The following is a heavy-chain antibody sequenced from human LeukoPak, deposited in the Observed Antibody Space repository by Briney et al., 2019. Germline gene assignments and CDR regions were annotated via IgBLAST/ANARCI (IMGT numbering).Heavy chain of an antibody. Sequence: GASVKVSCKASGGTFSSYAISWVRQAPGQGLEWMGGIIPIFGTANYAQKFQGRVTITTDESTSTAYMELSSLRSEDTAVYYRAQQRGYYYDSSGFLAFDYWGQGTLVTVSS. CDR2: IIPIFGTA. D-gene: IGHD3-22*01. V-gene: IGHV1-69*05. CDR1: GGTFSSYA. J-gene: IGHJ4*02. CDR3: AQQRGYYYDSSGFLAFDY.